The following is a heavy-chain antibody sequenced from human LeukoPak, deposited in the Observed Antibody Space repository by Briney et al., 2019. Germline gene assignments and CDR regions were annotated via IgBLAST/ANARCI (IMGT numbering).Heavy chain of an antibody. CDR3: VRTPPNWGFDY. J-gene: IGHJ4*02. V-gene: IGHV1-8*01. CDR1: GYTFTSHD. D-gene: IGHD7-27*01. CDR2: MSPNSGDT. Sequence: SVKVSCKASGYTFTSHDINWVRQATGQGVEWMGWMSPNSGDTGYAQKFQGRVTMTSDYSISTAYMELSSLRSKATDTSYCVRTPPNWGFDYWGQGTLVTVSS.